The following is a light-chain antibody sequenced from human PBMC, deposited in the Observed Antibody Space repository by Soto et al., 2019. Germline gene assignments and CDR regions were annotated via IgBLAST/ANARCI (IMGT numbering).Light chain of an antibody. V-gene: IGLV2-14*01. CDR1: SSDVGGYNY. Sequence: QSALTQPASVSGSPGQSITISCTGTSSDVGGYNYVSWYQQHPGKAPKLMIYDVSNRPSGVSNRFSGSKSGNTASLTISGLQAEDEGDYYCSSYTSSSTLFGTGTKLTVL. CDR2: DVS. CDR3: SSYTSSSTL. J-gene: IGLJ1*01.